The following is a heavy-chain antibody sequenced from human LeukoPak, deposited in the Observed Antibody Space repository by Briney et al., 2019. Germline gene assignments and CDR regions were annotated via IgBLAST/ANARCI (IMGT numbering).Heavy chain of an antibody. V-gene: IGHV1-2*02. CDR3: ASVAPEPKITMVRGAQE. CDR2: INPNSGGT. Sequence: ASVKVSCKASGYTFTGYYMHWVRQAPGQGLEWMGWINPNSGGTNYAQKFQGRVTMTRDTSISTAYMELSRLRSDDTAVYYCASVAPEPKITMVRGAQEWGQGTLVTVSS. J-gene: IGHJ4*02. D-gene: IGHD3-10*01. CDR1: GYTFTGYY.